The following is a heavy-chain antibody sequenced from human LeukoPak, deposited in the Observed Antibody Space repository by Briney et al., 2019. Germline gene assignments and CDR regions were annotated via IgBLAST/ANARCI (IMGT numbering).Heavy chain of an antibody. V-gene: IGHV3-23*01. Sequence: GASLRLSCTASGFTFSSYAMSWVRQAPGQGLEWIAAINGNGGSTYYADSVQGRVTMSRDKSKNTLYLQMNSLRAEDTAVYYCAKGRTADIVGATGNFNYWGQGTLVTVSS. D-gene: IGHD1-26*01. J-gene: IGHJ4*02. CDR3: AKGRTADIVGATGNFNY. CDR1: GFTFSSYA. CDR2: INGNGGST.